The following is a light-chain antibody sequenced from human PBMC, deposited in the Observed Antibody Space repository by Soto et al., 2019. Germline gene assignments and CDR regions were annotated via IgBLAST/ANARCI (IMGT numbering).Light chain of an antibody. J-gene: IGLJ2*01. Sequence: NFMLTQPHSVSESPGKTVTISCTRSSGSIAGNYVQWYQQRPGSAPTTVIYEDYQRPSGVPDRFSGSIDSSSNSASLTISGLKTEEGADNSCQFNESGNVVFGGGTKVTAL. CDR2: EDY. CDR3: QFNESGNVV. CDR1: SGSIAGNY. V-gene: IGLV6-57*04.